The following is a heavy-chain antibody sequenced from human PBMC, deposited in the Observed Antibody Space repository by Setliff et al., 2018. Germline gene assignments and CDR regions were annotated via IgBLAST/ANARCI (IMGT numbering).Heavy chain of an antibody. CDR2: ISA. CDR1: GYTFTNFG. J-gene: IGHJ6*03. D-gene: IGHD5-18*01. CDR3: AREGVDTRSSTDYRYYMDV. V-gene: IGHV1-18*01. Sequence: GASVKVSCKTSGYTFTNFGINWVRQAPGQGLEWMGWISAYARKFQGRVTMTTDTPTNTAYMELRSLRSDDTAVYYCAREGVDTRSSTDYRYYMDVWGKGTTVTVS.